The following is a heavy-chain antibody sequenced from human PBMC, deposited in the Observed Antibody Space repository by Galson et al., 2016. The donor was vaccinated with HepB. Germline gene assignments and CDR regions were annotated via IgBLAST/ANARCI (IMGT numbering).Heavy chain of an antibody. J-gene: IGHJ4*02. CDR1: GGSVSSGDYY. Sequence: SETLSLTCTVSGGSVSSGDYYWSWIRQPPGKGLEWIGYIYYSGSTKYNPSLQSRVTISVDTSKNQFSLKLSSVTAADTAVYYCASSGYYSRFDYWGQGTLVTVSS. CDR2: IYYSGST. CDR3: ASSGYYSRFDY. D-gene: IGHD3-22*01. V-gene: IGHV4-61*08.